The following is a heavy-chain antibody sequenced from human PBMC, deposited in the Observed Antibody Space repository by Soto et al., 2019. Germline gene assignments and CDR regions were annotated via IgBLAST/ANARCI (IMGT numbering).Heavy chain of an antibody. D-gene: IGHD3-3*01. CDR3: ARAGGYDFWSGYYNWFDP. V-gene: IGHV4-59*01. CDR2: IYYSGST. CDR1: GGSISSYY. Sequence: SETLSLTCTVSGGSISSYYWSWIRQPPGKGLEWIGYIYYSGSTNYNPSLKSRVTISVDTSKNQFSLKLSSVTAADTAVYYCARAGGYDFWSGYYNWFDPWGQGTLVTVSS. J-gene: IGHJ5*02.